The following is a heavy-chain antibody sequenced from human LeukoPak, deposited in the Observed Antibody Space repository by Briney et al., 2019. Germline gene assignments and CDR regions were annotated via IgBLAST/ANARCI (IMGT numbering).Heavy chain of an antibody. Sequence: PGGSLRLSCAASGFTFSSYSMNWVRQAPGKGLEWVSYNSSSSSTIYYADSVKGRFTISRDNAKNSLYLQMNSLRAEDTAVYYCARDLTYYYDSSGSDPYYYGMDVWGQGTTVTVSS. D-gene: IGHD3-22*01. V-gene: IGHV3-48*04. J-gene: IGHJ6*02. CDR1: GFTFSSYS. CDR3: ARDLTYYYDSSGSDPYYYGMDV. CDR2: NSSSSSTI.